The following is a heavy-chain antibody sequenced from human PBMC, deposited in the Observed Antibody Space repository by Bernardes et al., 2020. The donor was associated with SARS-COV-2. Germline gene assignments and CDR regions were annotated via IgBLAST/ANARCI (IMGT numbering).Heavy chain of an antibody. V-gene: IGHV3-66*01. CDR1: GFTVSSNY. Sequence: GGSLRLSCAASGFTVSSNYMSWVRQAPGKGLEWVAVIYSGGNTYYADSVKDRFTISRDNSKNTLYLQMNSLRAEDTAVYYCATTPQYEYTRVFDFWGQGTLVTVSS. J-gene: IGHJ4*02. CDR2: IYSGGNT. CDR3: ATTPQYEYTRVFDF. D-gene: IGHD2-15*01.